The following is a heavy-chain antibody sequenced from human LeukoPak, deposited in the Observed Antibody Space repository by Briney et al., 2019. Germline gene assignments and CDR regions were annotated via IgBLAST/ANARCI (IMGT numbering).Heavy chain of an antibody. CDR2: VSSSGGST. Sequence: PGGPLRLSCAASGFTFSSYAMSWVRQAPGKGLEWVSGVSSSGGSTYYTDSVKGRFTISRDNSKNTLYLQMNSLRAEDTAVYYCAKASIFGDTKYFQHWGQGTLVTVSS. D-gene: IGHD3-3*01. J-gene: IGHJ1*01. V-gene: IGHV3-23*01. CDR3: AKASIFGDTKYFQH. CDR1: GFTFSSYA.